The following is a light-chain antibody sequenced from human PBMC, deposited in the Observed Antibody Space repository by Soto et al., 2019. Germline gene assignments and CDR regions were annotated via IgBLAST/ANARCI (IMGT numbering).Light chain of an antibody. Sequence: QSVLTQPPSASGTPRQGVTRPCSGRTSNIGSNYVYWYQQLPGTTPKLLIYRNNPRPSGVPDRFSGSKSGTSASLAISGLRSDDEADYFCATWDDSLNGFYVFGTGTKVTVL. J-gene: IGLJ1*01. CDR1: TSNIGSNY. CDR3: ATWDDSLNGFYV. V-gene: IGLV1-47*01. CDR2: RNN.